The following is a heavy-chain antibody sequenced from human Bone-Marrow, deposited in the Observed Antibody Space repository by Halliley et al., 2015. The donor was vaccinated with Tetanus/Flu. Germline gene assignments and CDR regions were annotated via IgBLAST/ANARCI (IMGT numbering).Heavy chain of an antibody. Sequence: GRGLEWIGEIFHSGSTNYNPSLKSRVTISVDPPKTQFSRKRSSVTAADTAVYYCASRSGWYFSYWGQGTLVTVSS. V-gene: IGHV4-34*12. CDR2: IFHSGST. CDR3: ASRSGWYFSY. J-gene: IGHJ4*02. D-gene: IGHD6-19*01.